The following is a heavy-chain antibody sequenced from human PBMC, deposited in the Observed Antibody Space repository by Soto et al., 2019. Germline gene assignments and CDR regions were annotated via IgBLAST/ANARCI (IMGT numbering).Heavy chain of an antibody. CDR1: GGSISSYY. CDR3: ARDDSRKYGDYYYYYYMDV. CDR2: VYYSGST. Sequence: SETLSLTCTVSGGSISSYYWSWIRQPPGKGLEWIGYVYYSGSTNYNPSLKSRVTLSVDTSKNQFSLKLSSVTTADTAVYYCARDDSRKYGDYYYYYYMDVWGKGTTVTVSS. J-gene: IGHJ6*03. V-gene: IGHV4-59*01. D-gene: IGHD4-17*01.